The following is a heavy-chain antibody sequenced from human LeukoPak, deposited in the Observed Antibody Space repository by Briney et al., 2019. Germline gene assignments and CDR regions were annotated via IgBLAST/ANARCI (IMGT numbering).Heavy chain of an antibody. CDR1: GFTFSSYW. CDR2: ISSSGSTI. Sequence: GGSLRLSCAASGFTFSSYWMSWIRQAPGKGLEWVSYISSSGSTIYYADSVKGRFTISRDNAKNSLYLQMNSLRAEDTAVYYCARDPGYQLRDDDPWGQGTLVTVSS. V-gene: IGHV3-11*01. CDR3: ARDPGYQLRDDDP. D-gene: IGHD2-2*01. J-gene: IGHJ5*02.